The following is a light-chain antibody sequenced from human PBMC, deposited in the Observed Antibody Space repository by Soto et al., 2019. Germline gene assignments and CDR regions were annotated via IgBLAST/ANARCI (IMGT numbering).Light chain of an antibody. V-gene: IGKV1-5*03. Sequence: DIQMTQSHSTLSASVGDRVTITCRASQSIGSWLAWNQQKPGKAPKLLIYKASSLESGVPSRFSASGSGTEFTLTISSLQPDDFATYYCQQYNAYPITFGQGTRLEIK. CDR3: QQYNAYPIT. CDR2: KAS. CDR1: QSIGSW. J-gene: IGKJ5*01.